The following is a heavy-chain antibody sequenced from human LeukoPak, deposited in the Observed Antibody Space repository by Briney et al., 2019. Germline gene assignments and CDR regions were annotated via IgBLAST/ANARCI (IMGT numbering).Heavy chain of an antibody. CDR1: GYSFSTHS. V-gene: IGHV5-51*01. J-gene: IGHJ4*02. D-gene: IGHD1-1*01. CDR2: IDT. Sequence: GESLKISCKGSGYSFSTHSIGCVRQMPGKGLEWMGIIDTRYSPSSQAQVTISVDRSINTAYLQWRSLRASDTAIYYCARGGDDEDQPNDVTEIWGQGTLVSVSS. CDR3: ARGGDDEDQPNDVTEI.